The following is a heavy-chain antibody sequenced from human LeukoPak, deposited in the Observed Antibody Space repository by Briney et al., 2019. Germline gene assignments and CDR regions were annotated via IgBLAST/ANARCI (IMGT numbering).Heavy chain of an antibody. CDR2: ISGSGGST. V-gene: IGHV3-23*01. CDR3: ARYSSGWYPFDY. D-gene: IGHD6-19*01. Sequence: GGSLRLSCAASGFTFSSYAMRWGRQAPGKGLEWVSAISGSGGSTSYTDSVKGRFTISRDNSKNTLYLQMNSLRAEDTAVYYCARYSSGWYPFDYWGQGTLVTVSS. J-gene: IGHJ4*02. CDR1: GFTFSSYA.